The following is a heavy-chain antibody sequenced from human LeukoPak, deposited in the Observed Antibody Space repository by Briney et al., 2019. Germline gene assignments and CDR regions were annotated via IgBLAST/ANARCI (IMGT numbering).Heavy chain of an antibody. Sequence: PSETLSLTCTVSGGSVNNGNHYWTWIRQPPGKGLEWIGYIYYSGSTYYNPSLKSRLTISIDTSKNRFSLKLTSVTAADTAVYYCARAGYCSGSTCYSWFFDLWGRGTLVTVSS. D-gene: IGHD2-15*01. CDR3: ARAGYCSGSTCYSWFFDL. V-gene: IGHV4-30-4*01. J-gene: IGHJ2*01. CDR1: GGSVNNGNHY. CDR2: IYYSGST.